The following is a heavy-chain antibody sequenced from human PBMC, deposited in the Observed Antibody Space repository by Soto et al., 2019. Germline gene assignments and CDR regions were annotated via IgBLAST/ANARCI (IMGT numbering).Heavy chain of an antibody. D-gene: IGHD6-19*01. J-gene: IGHJ4*02. V-gene: IGHV4-61*08. CDR1: GGSISSGGYS. Sequence: SETLSLTCAVSGGSISSGGYSWSWIRQPPGKGLEWIGYIFYSGSTYYNPSLKSRVTISVDMSKNQFSLKLSSVTAADTAVYYCARDWRYSSGWYFDSWGQGTLVTVSS. CDR2: IFYSGST. CDR3: ARDWRYSSGWYFDS.